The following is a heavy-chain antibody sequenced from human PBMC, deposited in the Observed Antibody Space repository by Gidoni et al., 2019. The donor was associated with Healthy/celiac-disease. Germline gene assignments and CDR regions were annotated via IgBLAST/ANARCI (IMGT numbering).Heavy chain of an antibody. CDR3: ARGVVRGVIWFDP. J-gene: IGHJ5*02. CDR1: GGSISSYY. D-gene: IGHD3-10*01. Sequence: QAQLQESGPGLVTPSETLSLTCTVSGGSISSYYWSWIRQPPGKGLEWIGYIYYSGSTNYNPSLKSRVTISVDTSKNQFSLKLSSVTAADTAVYYCARGVVRGVIWFDPWGQGTLVTVSS. CDR2: IYYSGST. V-gene: IGHV4-59*08.